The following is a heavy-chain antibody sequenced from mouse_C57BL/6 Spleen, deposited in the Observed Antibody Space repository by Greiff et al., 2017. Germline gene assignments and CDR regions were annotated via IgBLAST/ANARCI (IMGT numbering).Heavy chain of an antibody. Sequence: EVQLQESGAELVKPGASVKLSCTASGFNIKDYYMHWVKQRTEQGLEWIGRIDPEDGETKYAPKFQGKATMTADTSSNTAYLQLSSLTSEDTAVYYCAISGGYDAWFAYWGQGTLVTVSA. V-gene: IGHV14-2*01. J-gene: IGHJ3*01. CDR2: IDPEDGET. CDR3: AISGGYDAWFAY. CDR1: GFNIKDYY. D-gene: IGHD2-2*01.